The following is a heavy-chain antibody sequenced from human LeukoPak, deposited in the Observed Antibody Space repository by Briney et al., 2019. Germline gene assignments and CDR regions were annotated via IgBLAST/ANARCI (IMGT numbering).Heavy chain of an antibody. CDR2: IRYDGSNK. J-gene: IGHJ6*03. D-gene: IGHD2-2*01. V-gene: IGHV3-30*02. Sequence: PGGSLRLSCAASGFTFSSYGMHWVRQAPGKGLEWVAFIRYDGSNKYYADPVKGRFTISRDNSKNTLYLQMNSLRAEDTAVYYCAKDQGCSSTSCYHYYYYYYMDVWGKGTTVTVSS. CDR3: AKDQGCSSTSCYHYYYYYYMDV. CDR1: GFTFSSYG.